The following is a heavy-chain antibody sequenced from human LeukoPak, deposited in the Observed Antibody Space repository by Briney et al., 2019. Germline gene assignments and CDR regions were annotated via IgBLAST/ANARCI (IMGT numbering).Heavy chain of an antibody. V-gene: IGHV3-23*01. D-gene: IGHD3-10*01. J-gene: IGHJ4*02. CDR2: ISGSGGST. CDR3: AHIYYYGSESFGDF. CDR1: GFTFITYA. Sequence: GGSLRLSCAASGFTFITYAMSWVRQAPGRGLEWVSGISGSGGSTYYADSVKGRFTISRDNSKNTLYLQMNTLRAEDTAIYYCAHIYYYGSESFGDFWGQGTLVTVSS.